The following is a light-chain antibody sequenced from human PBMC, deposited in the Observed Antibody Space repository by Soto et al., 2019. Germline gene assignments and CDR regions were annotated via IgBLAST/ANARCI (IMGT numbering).Light chain of an antibody. Sequence: EVVLAQSPGTLSWSPGERATLSCRASQRVTNSFLAWYQQKPGQAPRLLIYGASRRATGIPDRFKGRGSGTAFALTSSRLEPEDFAVYYSQHYVSSHLAFGQGTKVEI. J-gene: IGKJ1*01. V-gene: IGKV3-20*01. CDR3: QHYVSSHLA. CDR1: QRVTNSF. CDR2: GAS.